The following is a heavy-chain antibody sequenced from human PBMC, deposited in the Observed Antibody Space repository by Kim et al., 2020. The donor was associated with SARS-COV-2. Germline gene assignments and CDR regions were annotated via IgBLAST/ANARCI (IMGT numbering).Heavy chain of an antibody. J-gene: IGHJ6*02. V-gene: IGHV7-4-1*02. Sequence: ASVKVSCKASGYTFTSYAMNWVRQAPGQGLEWMGWINTNTGNPTYAQGFTGRVVFSLDTSVSTAYLQISSLKAEDTAVYYCARESDYGDYAPENYGMDVWGRGTTVTVSS. CDR3: ARESDYGDYAPENYGMDV. D-gene: IGHD4-17*01. CDR2: INTNTGNP. CDR1: GYTFTSYA.